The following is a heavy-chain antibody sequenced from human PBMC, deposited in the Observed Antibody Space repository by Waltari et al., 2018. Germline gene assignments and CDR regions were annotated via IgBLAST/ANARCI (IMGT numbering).Heavy chain of an antibody. CDR1: GGSFSGYY. J-gene: IGHJ6*03. CDR3: ARVTAAAGFYYYYYYMDV. Sequence: QVQLQQWGAGLLKPSETLSLTCAVYGGSFSGYYWSWIRQPPGKGLEWIGEINHSGSTNYNPSLKSRVTISVDTSKNQFSLKLSSVTAADTAVYYCARVTAAAGFYYYYYYMDVWGKGTTVTVSS. CDR2: INHSGST. V-gene: IGHV4-34*01. D-gene: IGHD6-13*01.